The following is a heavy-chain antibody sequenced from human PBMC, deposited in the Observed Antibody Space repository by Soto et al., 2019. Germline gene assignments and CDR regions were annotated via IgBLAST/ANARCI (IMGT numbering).Heavy chain of an antibody. V-gene: IGHV3-23*01. J-gene: IGHJ4*02. D-gene: IGHD3-22*01. Sequence: EVQRLESGGGLVQPGGSLRLSCAASGFTFSSYAMSWVRQAPGKGLEWVSAISGSRGSTYYADSVKGRFTISRDSSKNTLYLQMNSLRADDTAVYYCAKVGDSSGYYKKDYFDYWGQGTLVTVSS. CDR3: AKVGDSSGYYKKDYFDY. CDR1: GFTFSSYA. CDR2: ISGSRGST.